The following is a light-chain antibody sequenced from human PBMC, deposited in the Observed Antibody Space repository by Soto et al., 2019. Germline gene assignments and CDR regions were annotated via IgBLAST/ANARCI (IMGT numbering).Light chain of an antibody. CDR3: CSFTGTTIGV. CDR2: EVN. Sequence: QSALTQPPSASGSPGQSVTISCTGTSSDVGRYNRVSWYQHYPGKAPKLMIYEVNKRPSEVPDRFSGSKSGNTASLTVSGLQAEDAADYYCCSFTGTTIGVFGGGTHLTVL. V-gene: IGLV2-8*01. CDR1: SSDVGRYNR. J-gene: IGLJ2*01.